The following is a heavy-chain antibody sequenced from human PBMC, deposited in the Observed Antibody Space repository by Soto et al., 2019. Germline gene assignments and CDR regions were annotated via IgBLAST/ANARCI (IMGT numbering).Heavy chain of an antibody. V-gene: IGHV3-21*06. CDR3: ARESEDLTSNFDY. CDR1: GFTYTRYS. Sequence: GGSLRLSCAASGFTYTRYSMNWVRQAPGKGLEWVSSISSTTNYIYYGDSMKGRFTISRDNAKNSLYLEMNSLGAEDTAVYYCARESEDLTSNFDYWGQGTLVTVSS. J-gene: IGHJ4*02. CDR2: ISSTTNYI.